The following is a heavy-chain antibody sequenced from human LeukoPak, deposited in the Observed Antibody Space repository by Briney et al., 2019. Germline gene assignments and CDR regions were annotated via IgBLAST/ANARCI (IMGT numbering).Heavy chain of an antibody. J-gene: IGHJ4*02. Sequence: PSETLSLTCTVSGGSVGSYYWSWIRQPAGKGLEWIGRTYTSGSINYNPSLKSRVTLSVDTSKNQFSLQLRSVTAADTAVYYCVRGGYYYGPSDWGQGTLVTVSS. CDR2: TYTSGSI. V-gene: IGHV4-4*07. CDR1: GGSVGSYY. CDR3: VRGGYYYGPSD. D-gene: IGHD3-10*01.